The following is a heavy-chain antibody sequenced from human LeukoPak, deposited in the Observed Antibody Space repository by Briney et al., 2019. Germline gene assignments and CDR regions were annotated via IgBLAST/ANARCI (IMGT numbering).Heavy chain of an antibody. D-gene: IGHD2-15*01. J-gene: IGHJ4*02. CDR3: ARVGGGYCSGGSCEYYFDY. V-gene: IGHV4-4*07. CDR1: GGSISSCY. Sequence: SETLSLTCTVSGGSISSCYWSWIRQPAGKGLEWIGRIYTSGSTNYNPSLKSRVTMSVDTSKNQFSLKLSSVTAADTAVYYCARVGGGYCSGGSCEYYFDYWGQGTLVTVSS. CDR2: IYTSGST.